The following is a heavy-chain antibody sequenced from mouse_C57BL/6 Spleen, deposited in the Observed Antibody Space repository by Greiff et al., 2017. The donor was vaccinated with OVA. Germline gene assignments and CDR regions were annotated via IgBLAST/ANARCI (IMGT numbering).Heavy chain of an antibody. CDR2: IYPGDGDT. CDR1: GYAFSSYW. D-gene: IGHD2-1*01. V-gene: IGHV1-80*01. Sequence: VQLVESGAELVKPGASVKISCKASGYAFSSYWMNWVKQRPGKGLEWIGQIYPGDGDTNYNGKFKGKATLTADKSSSTAYMQLSSLTSEDSAVYFCARDGNYVFDYWGQGTTLTVSS. J-gene: IGHJ2*01. CDR3: ARDGNYVFDY.